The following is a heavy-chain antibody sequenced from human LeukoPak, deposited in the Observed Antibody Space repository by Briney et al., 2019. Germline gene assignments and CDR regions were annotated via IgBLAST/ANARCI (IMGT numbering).Heavy chain of an antibody. V-gene: IGHV4-34*01. CDR2: INHIGGT. Sequence: SETLSLTCAVYGWSLNNHYWIWIRQPPGKGLEWIREINHIGGTNYNPSLESRVTISIDTSKSQFFLKLSSVTAADTAVYYCARGPAAVHPWGQGTLVTVSS. D-gene: IGHD6-13*01. J-gene: IGHJ4*02. CDR1: GWSLNNHY. CDR3: ARGPAAVHP.